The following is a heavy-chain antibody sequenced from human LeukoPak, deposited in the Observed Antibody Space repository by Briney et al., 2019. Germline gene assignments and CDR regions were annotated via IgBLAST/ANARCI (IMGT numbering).Heavy chain of an antibody. Sequence: QLRGALRVSCAASGFTLSSYAMTLVRQAPGKGLEWVSAVSGTGGSTFYLDSVKGRFAISRANSKTTPSLQMSSLRAEDTAVYYCAKSKRYYYDSSETWGQGTMVTASS. J-gene: IGHJ3*01. D-gene: IGHD3-22*01. CDR1: GFTLSSYA. CDR2: VSGTGGST. V-gene: IGHV3-23*01. CDR3: AKSKRYYYDSSET.